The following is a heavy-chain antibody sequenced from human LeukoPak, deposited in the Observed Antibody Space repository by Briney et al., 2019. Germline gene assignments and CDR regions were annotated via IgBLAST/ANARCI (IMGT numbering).Heavy chain of an antibody. Sequence: ASVKVSCKPSGYTFTNYYIHWVRQAPGQGLEWMGIINPGAGSATYAQKFQGRVTMTSDASTSTVYVDLISLRSEDTAMYYCARDPGFGYFDFWGQGTLVTVSS. J-gene: IGHJ4*02. CDR1: GYTFTNYY. D-gene: IGHD1-1*01. CDR3: ARDPGFGYFDF. V-gene: IGHV1-46*01. CDR2: INPGAGSA.